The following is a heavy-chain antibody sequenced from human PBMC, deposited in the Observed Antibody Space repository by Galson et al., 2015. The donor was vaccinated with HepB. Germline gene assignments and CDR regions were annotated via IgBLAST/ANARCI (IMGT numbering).Heavy chain of an antibody. V-gene: IGHV4-39*07. CDR3: AAEVFGDSLVVK. CDR2: VCYSGNT. J-gene: IGHJ1*01. D-gene: IGHD4-17*01. Sequence: ATLFPTCTVSGGSISSTTHFLSWTRQPPGKGLGWIGNVCYSGNTYYSLSHKSRLTITLDTSKNQFSLNLSSVTAADTAMYYCAAEVFGDSLVVKWGQGTLVTVPS. CDR1: GGSISSTTHF.